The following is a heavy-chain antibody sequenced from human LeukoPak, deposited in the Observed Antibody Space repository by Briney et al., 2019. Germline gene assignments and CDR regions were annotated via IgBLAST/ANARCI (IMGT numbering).Heavy chain of an antibody. D-gene: IGHD4-17*01. CDR3: ARAGDGDYALDL. V-gene: IGHV1-8*01. Sequence: ASVKVSCKASGYTFTSYDINWVRQATGQGLEWRGWMKPHSGNTGYAQKFQGRVTMTRNTSKSTAYMELSSLRSEDTAVYYCARAGDGDYALDLWGRGTLVTVSS. J-gene: IGHJ2*01. CDR2: MKPHSGNT. CDR1: GYTFTSYD.